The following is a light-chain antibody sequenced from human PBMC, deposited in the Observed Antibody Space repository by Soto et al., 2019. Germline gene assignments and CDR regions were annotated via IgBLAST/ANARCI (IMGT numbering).Light chain of an antibody. V-gene: IGKV1D-13*01. J-gene: IGKJ4*01. CDR2: DAS. Sequence: GVRVTITCRASQDIGDALAWYQQRPGKTPTLLIYDASSLHGGVPSRFSGGGSGTEFTLTISSLQPEDSATYYCQRVSDYQFSVGAGTKV. CDR1: QDIGDA. CDR3: QRVSDYQFS.